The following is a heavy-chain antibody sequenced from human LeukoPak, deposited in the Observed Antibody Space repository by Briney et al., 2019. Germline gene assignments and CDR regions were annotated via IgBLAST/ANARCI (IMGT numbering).Heavy chain of an antibody. CDR1: GFPFTNTW. CDR2: IKTKTDGGTT. J-gene: IGHJ4*02. Sequence: GGSLRLSCATSGFPFTNTWMNWVRQAPGKGLEWVGRIKTKTDGGTTDHAAPVKRRFTISRDDSKNTLYLQMNSLKTEHTAVYYCTTGLGKTYIDYWAQGTLVTVSS. CDR3: TTGLGKTYIDY. V-gene: IGHV3-15*01.